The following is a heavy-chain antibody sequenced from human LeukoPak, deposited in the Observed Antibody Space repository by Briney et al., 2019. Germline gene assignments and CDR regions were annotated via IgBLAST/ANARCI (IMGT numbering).Heavy chain of an antibody. CDR1: GGSFSGYY. CDR3: ARVVVVAAGHDY. Sequence: KASETLSLTCAVYGGSFSGYYWSWIRQPPGKGLEWIGEINHSGSTNYNPSLKSRVTISVDTSKNQSSLKLSSVTAADTAVYYCARVVVVAAGHDYWGQGTLVTVSS. V-gene: IGHV4-34*01. J-gene: IGHJ4*02. CDR2: INHSGST. D-gene: IGHD2-15*01.